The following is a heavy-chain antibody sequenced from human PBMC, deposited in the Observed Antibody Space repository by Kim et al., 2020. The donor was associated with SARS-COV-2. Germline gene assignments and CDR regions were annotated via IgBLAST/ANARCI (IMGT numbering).Heavy chain of an antibody. J-gene: IGHJ4*02. CDR1: GGSFSGYH. V-gene: IGHV4-34*01. Sequence: SETLSLTCAVYGGSFSGYHWTWIRQSPGKGLEWIGEIHHDGSNNYNPSLKGRVTISVDTSQKQFSLRLTSVTAADAAVYYGARGWKEQWPPAHYWGQGTLVAVSS. CDR3: ARGWKEQWPPAHY. CDR2: IHHDGSN. D-gene: IGHD6-19*01.